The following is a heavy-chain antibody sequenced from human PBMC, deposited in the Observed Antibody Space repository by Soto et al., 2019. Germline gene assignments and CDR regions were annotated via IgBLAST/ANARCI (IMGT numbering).Heavy chain of an antibody. V-gene: IGHV2-5*02. Sequence: QITLKESGPTLVKPTQTLTLTCTFSGFSLSTSGVGVGWIRQPPGKALEWLALIYWDDDKRYSPSLKSRLTITKDTSKNQVVLTMTNMDPVDTATYYCAHRRSDCSGGSCYFHDAFDIWGQGTMVTVSS. CDR2: IYWDDDK. J-gene: IGHJ3*02. CDR1: GFSLSTSGVG. D-gene: IGHD2-15*01. CDR3: AHRRSDCSGGSCYFHDAFDI.